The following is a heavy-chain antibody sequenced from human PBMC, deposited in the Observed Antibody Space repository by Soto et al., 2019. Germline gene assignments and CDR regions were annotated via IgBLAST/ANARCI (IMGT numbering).Heavy chain of an antibody. V-gene: IGHV4-34*01. Sequence: PSETLSLTCAVYGGSFSGYYWSWIRQPPGEGLEWIGEINHSGSTNYNPSLKSRVTISVDTSKNQFSLKLSSVTAADTAVYYCARGNFYYDSLTGFYPGYYFDYWGQGTRVTVSS. CDR1: GGSFSGYY. J-gene: IGHJ4*02. CDR3: ARGNFYYDSLTGFYPGYYFDY. D-gene: IGHD3-9*01. CDR2: INHSGST.